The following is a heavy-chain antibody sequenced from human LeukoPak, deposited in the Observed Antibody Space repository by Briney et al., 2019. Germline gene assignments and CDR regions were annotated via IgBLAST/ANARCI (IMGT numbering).Heavy chain of an antibody. CDR3: ASASPHSIAAGGDY. CDR2: INSDGSSR. V-gene: IGHV3-74*01. CDR1: GFTFSNYW. J-gene: IGHJ4*02. D-gene: IGHD6-13*01. Sequence: PGGSLRLSCAASGFTFSNYWMHWVRQTPGKGLVWVSRINSDGSSRNYADSVKGRFTISRDNAKNTLYLQMNSLRAEDTAVYYCASASPHSIAAGGDYWGQGTLVTVSS.